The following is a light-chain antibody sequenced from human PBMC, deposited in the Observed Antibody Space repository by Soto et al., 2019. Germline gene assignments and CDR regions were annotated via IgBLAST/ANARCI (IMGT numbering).Light chain of an antibody. CDR2: DAS. V-gene: IGKV3-11*01. CDR1: QNIANY. Sequence: DIVLTQSPATLSWSRGERATLSCRASQNIANYVAWYQQRPGQAPRLLIYDASTRPTGIPTRFSGSGSGTDFTLTISSLESEDVAVYYCQQRSNWPPYTFGQGTKVEI. J-gene: IGKJ2*01. CDR3: QQRSNWPPYT.